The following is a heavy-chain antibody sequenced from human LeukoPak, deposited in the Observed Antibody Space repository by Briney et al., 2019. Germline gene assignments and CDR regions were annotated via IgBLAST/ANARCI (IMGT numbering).Heavy chain of an antibody. Sequence: GGSLRLSCAVSGFTFSGSGMHWVRQAPGKGLEWVAVIWYDGSKKYYADSVKGRFTISRDDSKNTLYLQMNTLRADDTAVYYCARDFGVGQYYFDYWGQGTLVTVSS. CDR3: ARDFGVGQYYFDY. CDR1: GFTFSGSG. J-gene: IGHJ4*02. V-gene: IGHV3-33*01. CDR2: IWYDGSKK. D-gene: IGHD3-16*01.